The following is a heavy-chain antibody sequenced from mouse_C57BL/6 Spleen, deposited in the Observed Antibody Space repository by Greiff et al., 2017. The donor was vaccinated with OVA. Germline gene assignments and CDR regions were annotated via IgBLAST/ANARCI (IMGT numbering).Heavy chain of an antibody. V-gene: IGHV1-69*01. J-gene: IGHJ1*03. CDR3: ARYYYGSSYGYFDV. D-gene: IGHD1-1*01. CDR1: GYTFTSYW. CDR2: IDPSDSYT. Sequence: QVQLKQSGAELVMPGASVKLSCKASGYTFTSYWMHWVKQRPGQGLEWIGEIDPSDSYTNYNQKFKGKSTLTVDKSSSTAYMQLSSLTSEDSAVYYCARYYYGSSYGYFDVWGTGTTVTVSS.